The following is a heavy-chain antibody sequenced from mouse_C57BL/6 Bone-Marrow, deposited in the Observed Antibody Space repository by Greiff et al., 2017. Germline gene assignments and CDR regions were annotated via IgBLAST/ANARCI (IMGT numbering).Heavy chain of an antibody. J-gene: IGHJ3*01. D-gene: IGHD2-3*01. CDR2: IDPSASYT. Sequence: QVQLQQSGAELVMPGASVKLSCKASGYTFTSYWMHWVKQRPGQGLEWIGEIDPSASYTNYNQKFKGKSTLTVDKSSSTAYMQLSSLTSEDSAVYYCAREGYDGYYWFAYWGQGTLVTVSA. CDR1: GYTFTSYW. CDR3: AREGYDGYYWFAY. V-gene: IGHV1-69*01.